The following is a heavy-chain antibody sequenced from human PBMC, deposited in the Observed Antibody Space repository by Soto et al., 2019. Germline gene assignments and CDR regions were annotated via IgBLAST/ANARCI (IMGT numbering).Heavy chain of an antibody. CDR3: TRGRYYPPYYFDY. CDR2: IRSTPYGGTT. CDR1: GFAFRDYA. Sequence: NPSCTASGFAFRDYAMSWLRQAPGKGLEWVGFIRSTPYGGTTDYAASVKGRFTISRDDSKSIAYLQMNSLKTEDTAEYYCTRGRYYPPYYFDYWGQGTLVTVSS. D-gene: IGHD3-22*01. J-gene: IGHJ4*02. V-gene: IGHV3-49*03.